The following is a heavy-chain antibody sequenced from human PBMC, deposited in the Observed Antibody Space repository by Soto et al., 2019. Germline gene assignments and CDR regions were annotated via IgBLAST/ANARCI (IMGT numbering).Heavy chain of an antibody. CDR1: GGSISSSSYY. CDR3: ARHKEANYMDV. CDR2: IYYRGST. Sequence: QLQLQESGPGLVKPSETLSLTCTVSGGSISSSSYYWGWIRQPPGKGLEWIGSIYYRGSTYYNPSLKSRVTISVDTSKNQFSLRLSSVTAADAAVYYCARHKEANYMDVWGKGTTVTVSS. V-gene: IGHV4-39*01. J-gene: IGHJ6*03.